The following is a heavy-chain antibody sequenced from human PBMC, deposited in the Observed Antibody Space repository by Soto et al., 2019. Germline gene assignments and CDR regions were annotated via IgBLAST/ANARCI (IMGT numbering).Heavy chain of an antibody. CDR3: ARAYIIVATIRSEVTNWFDP. Sequence: ASVKVSCKASGYTFTSYGISWVRQAPGQGLEWMGWISAYNGNTNYAQKLQGRVTMTTDTSTSTAYMELRSLRSDDTAVYYCARAYIIVATIRSEVTNWFDPWGKGTLVTVSS. CDR1: GYTFTSYG. D-gene: IGHD5-12*01. CDR2: ISAYNGNT. J-gene: IGHJ5*02. V-gene: IGHV1-18*01.